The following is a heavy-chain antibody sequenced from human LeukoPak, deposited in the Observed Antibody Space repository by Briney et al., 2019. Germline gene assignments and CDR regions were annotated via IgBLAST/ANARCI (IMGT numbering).Heavy chain of an antibody. J-gene: IGHJ5*02. CDR3: ARGWELDP. CDR1: GFTFSSYA. D-gene: IGHD1-26*01. Sequence: GGSLRLSCAASGFTFSSYAMSWVRQAPGKGLEWVSAISGSGGSTYYADSVKGRFTISRDNAENSLYLQMNSLRVEDTAVYYCARGWELDPWGQGTLVTVSS. V-gene: IGHV3-23*01. CDR2: ISGSGGST.